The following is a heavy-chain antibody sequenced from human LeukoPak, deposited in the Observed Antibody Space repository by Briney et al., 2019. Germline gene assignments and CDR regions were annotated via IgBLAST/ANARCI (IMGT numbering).Heavy chain of an antibody. CDR3: ARPGPYGSGSYVDWFDP. V-gene: IGHV3-7*01. J-gene: IGHJ5*02. CDR2: IKQDGNEK. D-gene: IGHD3-10*01. Sequence: TGRSLRLSCAASGFTFSSYWMSWVRQAPGKGLECVANIKQDGNEKYYVDSVKGRFTISRDNAKNSLYLQMNSLRVEDTAVYYCARPGPYGSGSYVDWFDPWGQGTLVTVSS. CDR1: GFTFSSYW.